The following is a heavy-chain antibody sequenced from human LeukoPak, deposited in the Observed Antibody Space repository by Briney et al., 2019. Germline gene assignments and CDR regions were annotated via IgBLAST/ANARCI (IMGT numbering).Heavy chain of an antibody. CDR2: IHSNGNT. J-gene: IGHJ5*02. CDR3: ARDLGYDGFDWAP. Sequence: SETLSLTCAVSGGSITSTTYYWGWIRQPPGKGLEWIGRIHSNGNTYYNPSLESRVTISVDTSKNQFSLKLSSVTAADSAVYYCARDLGYDGFDWAPWGQGTLVTVSS. D-gene: IGHD5-12*01. CDR1: GGSITSTTYY. V-gene: IGHV4-39*02.